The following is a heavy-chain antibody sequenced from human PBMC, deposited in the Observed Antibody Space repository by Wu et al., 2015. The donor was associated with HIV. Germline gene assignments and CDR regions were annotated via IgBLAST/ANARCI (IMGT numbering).Heavy chain of an antibody. Sequence: QVQLIQSGPELKKPGSSVKVSCQASGGTFSSFGISWLRQAPGQGLEWLGGVVPMFGRPNYANNLHGRITIVADESTSTVSMELRGLRSADTAVYYCAREGYYDSSGYWYYFDYWGQGTLVTVSS. CDR2: VVPMFGRP. D-gene: IGHD3-22*01. V-gene: IGHV1-69*12. CDR1: GGTFSSFG. J-gene: IGHJ4*02. CDR3: AREGYYDSSGYWYYFDY.